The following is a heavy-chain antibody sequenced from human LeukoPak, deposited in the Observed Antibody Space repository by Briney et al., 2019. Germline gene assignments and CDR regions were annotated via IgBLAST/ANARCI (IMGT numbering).Heavy chain of an antibody. CDR1: GFTFSSYW. CDR3: AKSVLLWFGEGFGY. Sequence: GGSLRLSCAASGFTFSSYWMNWARQAPGKGLEWVASINHNGNVNYYVDSVKGRFTISRDNAKNSLYLQMSNLRAEDTAVYFCAKSVLLWFGEGFGYWGQGTLVTVSS. D-gene: IGHD3-10*01. CDR2: INHNGNVN. J-gene: IGHJ4*02. V-gene: IGHV3-7*03.